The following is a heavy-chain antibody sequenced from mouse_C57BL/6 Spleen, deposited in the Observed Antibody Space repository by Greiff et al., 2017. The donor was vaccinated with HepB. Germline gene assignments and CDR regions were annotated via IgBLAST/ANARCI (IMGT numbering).Heavy chain of an antibody. J-gene: IGHJ3*01. CDR3: ARGYDYLVGAY. D-gene: IGHD2-4*01. CDR1: GFTFSDYY. CDR2: ISNGGGST. Sequence: EVKLVESGGGLVQPGGSLKLSCAASGFTFSDYYMYWVRQTPEKRLEWVAYISNGGGSTYYPDTVKGRFTISRDNAKNTLYLQMSRLKSEDTAMYYCARGYDYLVGAYWGQGTLVTVSA. V-gene: IGHV5-12*01.